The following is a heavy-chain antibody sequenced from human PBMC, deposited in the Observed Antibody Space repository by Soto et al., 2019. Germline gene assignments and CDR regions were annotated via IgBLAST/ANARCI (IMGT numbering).Heavy chain of an antibody. V-gene: IGHV3-48*04. J-gene: IGHJ4*02. D-gene: IGHD1-1*01. Sequence: GGSRILSCAPSGFTFSSYSMTWIPQAPGKGREWVSDITSNGSSIYYADSVKCRFTISRDNAKNPLYLQMNSLSAEDTAVYYCARNTTLSNYWGQGTLVTVSS. CDR3: ARNTTLSNY. CDR2: ITSNGSSI. CDR1: GFTFSSYS.